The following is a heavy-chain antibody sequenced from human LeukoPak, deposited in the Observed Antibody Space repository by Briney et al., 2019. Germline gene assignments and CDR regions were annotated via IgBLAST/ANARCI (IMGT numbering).Heavy chain of an antibody. CDR3: ARDFRDFWSGYSTDY. CDR1: GFTFSSYW. V-gene: IGHV3-74*01. D-gene: IGHD3-3*01. CDR2: INSDGSST. J-gene: IGHJ4*02. Sequence: PGGALRLSCAASGFTFSSYWMHWVRQAPGKGLGWVSRINSDGSSTSYADSVKGRFTISRDNAKNTLYLQMNSLRAEDTAVYYCARDFRDFWSGYSTDYWGQGTLVTVSS.